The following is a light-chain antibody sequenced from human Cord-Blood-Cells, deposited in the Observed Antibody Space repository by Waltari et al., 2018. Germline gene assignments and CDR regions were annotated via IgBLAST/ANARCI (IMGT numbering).Light chain of an antibody. CDR3: QQYDNLPLT. CDR1: QDIINY. V-gene: IGKV1-33*01. Sequence: DIQMTQSPSSLSASVGDRVTITCQATQDIINYLNWYQQNPGKAPKLLIYVASNLETGVPSRFSGSGSGTDFTFTISSLQPEDIATYYCQQYDNLPLTFGGGTKVEIK. J-gene: IGKJ4*01. CDR2: VAS.